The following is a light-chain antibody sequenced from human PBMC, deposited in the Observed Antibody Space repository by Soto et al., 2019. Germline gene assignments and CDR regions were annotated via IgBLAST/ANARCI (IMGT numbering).Light chain of an antibody. CDR2: GAS. CDR3: QQYCSSPPMYT. Sequence: EIVLTQSPGTLSLSPGERATLSCRASQSVSSSYLAWYQQKPGQAPRLLIYGASSRATGIPDRFSGSGSGTDFTLTISRLEPEDFAVYYCQQYCSSPPMYTFGQETKLEIK. V-gene: IGKV3-20*01. CDR1: QSVSSSY. J-gene: IGKJ2*01.